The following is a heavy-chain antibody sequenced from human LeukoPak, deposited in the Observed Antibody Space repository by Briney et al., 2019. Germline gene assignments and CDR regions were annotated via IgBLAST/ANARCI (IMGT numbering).Heavy chain of an antibody. CDR1: GFTFSSYG. V-gene: IGHV3-30*02. J-gene: IGHJ4*02. D-gene: IGHD3-3*02. Sequence: PGGSLRLSCAASGFTFSSYGMHWVRQAPGNGLEWVTFIGYDGSNKYYADSVKGRFTISRDNSKNTLYLQMNSLRGEDTAVYYCAKNRRSSSFYYFDYWGQGTLVTVSS. CDR3: AKNRRSSSFYYFDY. CDR2: IGYDGSNK.